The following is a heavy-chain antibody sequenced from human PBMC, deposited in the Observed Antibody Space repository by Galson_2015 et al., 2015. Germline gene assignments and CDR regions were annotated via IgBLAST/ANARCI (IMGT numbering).Heavy chain of an antibody. V-gene: IGHV1-69-2*01. CDR1: GYTFTDYY. J-gene: IGHJ3*02. D-gene: IGHD2-2*01. CDR2: VDPEDGET. Sequence: VKVSCKVSGYTFTDYYMHWVQQAPGKGLEWMGLVDPEDGETIYAEKFQGRVTITADTSTDAAYMELSSLRSEDTAVYYCATDRPRYCSSTSCLAGAALDSSGPGTMGTVSS. CDR3: ATDRPRYCSSTSCLAGAALDS.